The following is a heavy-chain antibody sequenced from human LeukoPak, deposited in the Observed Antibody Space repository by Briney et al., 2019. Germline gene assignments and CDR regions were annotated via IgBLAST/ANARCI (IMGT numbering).Heavy chain of an antibody. D-gene: IGHD1-26*01. V-gene: IGHV3-7*01. Sequence: GGSLTLSCAASGFTFSLYWMNWIRQAPGKGLEWVASIKQDGSQKDYVDSVKGRFTISRDNARNARFLHMNSLRANDSAVYYCARDIPKWEPFDYWGQGTLVTVSS. CDR2: IKQDGSQK. CDR3: ARDIPKWEPFDY. J-gene: IGHJ4*02. CDR1: GFTFSLYW.